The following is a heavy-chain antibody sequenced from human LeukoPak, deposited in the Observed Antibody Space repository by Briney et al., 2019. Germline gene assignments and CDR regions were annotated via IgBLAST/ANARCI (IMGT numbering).Heavy chain of an antibody. Sequence: GGSLRLSCAASGFTFSSYAMNWVRQAPGKGLEWVSAISASGGHTYYADSVKGRFTISRDNSKNTLYLQMNSLRAEDTAVYYCAEEYSGSFSPFPSYFDYWGRGTLVTVSS. CDR1: GFTFSSYA. CDR2: ISASGGHT. J-gene: IGHJ4*02. D-gene: IGHD1-26*01. V-gene: IGHV3-23*01. CDR3: AEEYSGSFSPFPSYFDY.